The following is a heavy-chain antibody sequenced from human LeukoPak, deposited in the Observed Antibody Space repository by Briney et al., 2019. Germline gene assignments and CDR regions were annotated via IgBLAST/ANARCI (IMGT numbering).Heavy chain of an antibody. Sequence: GGSLRLSCAASGFSLSSYWMDWVRQAPGKGLEWVANIKQDGSEKYYVDSVKGRFTVSRDNAENSLYLQMDSLRAEDTGVYYCSTALVHWGRGTLVTVSS. V-gene: IGHV3-7*01. D-gene: IGHD2-15*01. CDR2: IKQDGSEK. CDR1: GFSLSSYW. J-gene: IGHJ4*02. CDR3: STALVH.